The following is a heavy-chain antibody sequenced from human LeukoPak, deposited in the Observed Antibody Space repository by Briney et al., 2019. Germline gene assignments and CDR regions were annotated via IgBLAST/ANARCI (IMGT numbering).Heavy chain of an antibody. D-gene: IGHD4-11*01. CDR2: FFYSGST. V-gene: IGHV4-59*11. J-gene: IGHJ4*02. Sequence: PSETLSLTCSVSGGSIRSHYWSWIRQPPGKGLEWIGYFFYSGSTDYNPSLKSRVTISVDTSKNRFSLNLTSVTTADTAMYYCARVGYSNYGNFDYWGQGTLVTVSS. CDR3: ARVGYSNYGNFDY. CDR1: GGSIRSHY.